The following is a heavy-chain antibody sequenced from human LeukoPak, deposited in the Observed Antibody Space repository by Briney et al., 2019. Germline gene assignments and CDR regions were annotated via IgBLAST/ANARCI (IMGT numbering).Heavy chain of an antibody. J-gene: IGHJ6*02. CDR2: IIPILGIA. D-gene: IGHD3-22*01. CDR1: GGTFSSYT. V-gene: IGHV1-69*04. CDR3: ARDELPTGYDSSGHYGMDV. Sequence: ASVKVSCKASGGTFSSYTISWVRQAPGQGLEWMGRIIPILGIANYAQKFQGRVTITADKYTSTAYMELSSLRSEDTDVYYCARDELPTGYDSSGHYGMDVWGQGTTVTVSS.